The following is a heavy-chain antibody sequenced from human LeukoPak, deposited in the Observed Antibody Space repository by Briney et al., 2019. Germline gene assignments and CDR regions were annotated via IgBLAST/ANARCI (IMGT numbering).Heavy chain of an antibody. CDR1: GGSISSYY. D-gene: IGHD3-3*01. J-gene: IGHJ6*02. Sequence: SETLPLTCTVSGGSISSYYWSWIRQPPGKGLEWIGYIYYSGSTNYNPSLKSRVTISVDTSKNQFSLKLSSVTAADTAVYYCARHKGNYDFWSGYYTVYYYGMDVWGQGTTVTVSS. CDR3: ARHKGNYDFWSGYYTVYYYGMDV. CDR2: IYYSGST. V-gene: IGHV4-59*08.